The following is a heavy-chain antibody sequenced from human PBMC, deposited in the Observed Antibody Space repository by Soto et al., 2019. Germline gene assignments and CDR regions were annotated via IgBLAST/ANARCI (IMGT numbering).Heavy chain of an antibody. J-gene: IGHJ6*03. CDR2: IRSKANSYAT. D-gene: IGHD2-15*01. CDR1: GFTFSGSA. Sequence: EVQLVESGGGLVQPGGSLKLSCAASGFTFSGSAMHWVRQASGKGLEWVGRIRSKANSYATAYAASVKGRYTISRDDSKNTAYLQMNSLKTEDTAVYYCTRHLPDCSGGSCYESTYYYYMDVWGKGTTVTVSS. V-gene: IGHV3-73*01. CDR3: TRHLPDCSGGSCYESTYYYYMDV.